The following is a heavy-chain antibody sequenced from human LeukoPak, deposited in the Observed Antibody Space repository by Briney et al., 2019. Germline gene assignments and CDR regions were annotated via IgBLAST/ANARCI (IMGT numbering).Heavy chain of an antibody. V-gene: IGHV1-18*01. Sequence: ASVTVSCKASGYTFTSYGVSWVRQAPGQGLEWMGWISPYNGDTNYVQKLQGRVTMTTDTSTSTAYMELRSLRSDDRAVYYCARAGDFDSYYMDVWGKGTTVTISS. J-gene: IGHJ6*03. CDR2: ISPYNGDT. CDR1: GYTFTSYG. CDR3: ARAGDFDSYYMDV. D-gene: IGHD3-16*01.